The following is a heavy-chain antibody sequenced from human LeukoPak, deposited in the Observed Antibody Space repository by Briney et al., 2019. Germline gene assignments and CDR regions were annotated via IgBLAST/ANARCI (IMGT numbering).Heavy chain of an antibody. D-gene: IGHD3-10*01. CDR2: IYTSGST. CDR3: ARLGQRVSGTHHFDY. J-gene: IGHJ4*02. CDR1: GGSISSHY. Sequence: SEALSLTCTVSGGSISSHYWVWIRQPPGKGLEWIGYIYTSGSTNYNPSLKSRVTLSVDTSMNQISLKMSSVTAADTAVYYCARLGQRVSGTHHFDYWGQGTLVTVSS. V-gene: IGHV4-4*09.